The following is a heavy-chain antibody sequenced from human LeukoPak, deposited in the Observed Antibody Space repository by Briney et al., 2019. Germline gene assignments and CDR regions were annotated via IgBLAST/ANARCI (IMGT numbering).Heavy chain of an antibody. D-gene: IGHD6-13*01. V-gene: IGHV1-69*13. Sequence: SVKVSCKASGGTFSSYAISWVRQAPGQGLEWMGGIIPIFGTANYAQKFQGRVTITADESTSTAYMEPSSLRSEDTAVYYCARSGYSSSWSWYYFDYWGQGTLVTVSS. CDR2: IIPIFGTA. CDR1: GGTFSSYA. CDR3: ARSGYSSSWSWYYFDY. J-gene: IGHJ4*02.